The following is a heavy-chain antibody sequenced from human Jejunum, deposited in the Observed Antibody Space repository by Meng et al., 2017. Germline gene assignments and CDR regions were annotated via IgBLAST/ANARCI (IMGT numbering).Heavy chain of an antibody. D-gene: IGHD1-26*01. V-gene: IGHV6-1*01. J-gene: IGHJ4*02. CDR1: GDSVSSNRAG. CDR2: TYYRSKWYI. Sequence: QLQQSCPGLVKPSQTLSLTCAIPGDSVSSNRAGWNWIRQSPSRGLELLGRTYYRSKWYIDYAVSVKSRITINPDTSKNQFSLHLNSVTPEDTAVYYCAGGGLVRSTRGYFDYWGQGTLVTVSS. CDR3: AGGGLVRSTRGYFDY.